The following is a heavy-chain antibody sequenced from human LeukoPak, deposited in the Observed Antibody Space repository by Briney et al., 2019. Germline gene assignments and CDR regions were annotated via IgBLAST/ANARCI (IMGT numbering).Heavy chain of an antibody. CDR1: GGSISSSSYY. Sequence: PSETLSLTCTVSGGSISSSSYYWGWIRQPPGKGLEWNGSIYYSGSTYYNPSLKSRVTISVDTSKNQFSLKLSSVTAADTAVYYCAREGGVGATTWGDAFDIWGQGTMVTVSS. CDR3: AREGGVGATTWGDAFDI. V-gene: IGHV4-39*07. D-gene: IGHD1-26*01. CDR2: IYYSGST. J-gene: IGHJ3*02.